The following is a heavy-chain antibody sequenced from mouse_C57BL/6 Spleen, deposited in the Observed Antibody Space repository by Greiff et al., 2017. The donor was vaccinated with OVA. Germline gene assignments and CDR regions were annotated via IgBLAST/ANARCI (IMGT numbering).Heavy chain of an antibody. CDR1: GYSITSGYY. J-gene: IGHJ2*01. CDR3: ARDYYGSRDYFDY. D-gene: IGHD1-1*01. CDR2: ISYDGSN. Sequence: VQLLESGPGLVKPSQSLSLTCSVTGYSITSGYYWNWIRQFPGNKLEWMGYISYDGSNNYNPSLKNRISITRDTSKNQFFLKLNSVTTEDTATYYCARDYYGSRDYFDYWGQGTTLTVSS. V-gene: IGHV3-6*01.